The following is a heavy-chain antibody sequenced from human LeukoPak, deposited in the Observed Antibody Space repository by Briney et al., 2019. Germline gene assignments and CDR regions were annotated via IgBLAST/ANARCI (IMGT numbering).Heavy chain of an antibody. Sequence: GRSLRLSCAASGFTFSSYGMHWVRQAPGKGLEWVAFIRYDGSNKYYADSVKGRFTISRDNSKNTLYLQMNSLRAEDTAVYYCAKAELRLKPSTWGFDYWGQGTLVTVSS. D-gene: IGHD3-16*01. CDR3: AKAELRLKPSTWGFDY. CDR1: GFTFSSYG. CDR2: IRYDGSNK. V-gene: IGHV3-30*02. J-gene: IGHJ4*02.